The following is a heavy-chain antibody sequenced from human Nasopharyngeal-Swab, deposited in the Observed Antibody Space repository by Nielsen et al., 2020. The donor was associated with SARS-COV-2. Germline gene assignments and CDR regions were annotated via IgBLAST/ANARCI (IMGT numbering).Heavy chain of an antibody. CDR2: IIPMFGTA. Sequence: SVKVSCKASGGTFSSYANSWVRHAPGQGLEWMGGIIPMFGTANYAQNFQGRVTITADKSTSTAYMDLGSLKSEDTAVYYCARGDTDYYYYGLDVWGQGTAVTVSS. CDR1: GGTFSSYA. V-gene: IGHV1-69*06. D-gene: IGHD5-18*01. CDR3: ARGDTDYYYYGLDV. J-gene: IGHJ6*02.